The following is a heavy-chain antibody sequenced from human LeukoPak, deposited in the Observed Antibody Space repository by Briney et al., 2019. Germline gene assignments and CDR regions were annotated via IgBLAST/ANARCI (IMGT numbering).Heavy chain of an antibody. D-gene: IGHD6-19*01. CDR3: ARSVVAGTGGWFDP. J-gene: IGHJ5*02. CDR2: ISAYNGNT. V-gene: IGHV1-18*01. Sequence: ASVNVSYTAAGYIFTRYGTSWVRQSPGLGRKCMGWISAYNGNTNYAQKLQGSVTMTTDTSTSTAYMELRSARSDDTAVYYCARSVVAGTGGWFDPWGQGTLVTVSS. CDR1: GYIFTRYG.